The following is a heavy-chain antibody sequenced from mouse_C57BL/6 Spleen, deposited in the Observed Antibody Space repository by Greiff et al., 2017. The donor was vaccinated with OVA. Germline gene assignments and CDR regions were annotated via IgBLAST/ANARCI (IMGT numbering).Heavy chain of an antibody. CDR3: ARFYDYDLYYFDY. D-gene: IGHD2-4*01. CDR2: IYPGDGDN. CDR1: GYAFSSSW. Sequence: VQLQQSGPELVKPGASVKISCKASGYAFSSSWMNWVKQRPGKGLEWIGRIYPGDGDNNYNGKFKGKATLTADKSSSTAYMQLSSLTSEDSAVYFCARFYDYDLYYFDYWGQGTTLTVSS. J-gene: IGHJ2*01. V-gene: IGHV1-82*01.